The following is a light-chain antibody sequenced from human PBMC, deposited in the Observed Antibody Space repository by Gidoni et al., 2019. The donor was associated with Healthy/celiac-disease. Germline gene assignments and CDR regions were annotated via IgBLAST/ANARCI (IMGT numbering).Light chain of an antibody. CDR2: WAS. V-gene: IGKV4-1*01. CDR3: QQYYSTPPT. CDR1: QSVLYSSNNKNY. Sequence: DIVMTQSPDSLAVSLGDRATINCKSSQSVLYSSNNKNYLAWYQQKPGQPPKLLIYWASTRDSGVPDRFSGSVSGTDFTLPISSLQAEDVAFYYCQQYYSTPPTFGQGTKVEIK. J-gene: IGKJ1*01.